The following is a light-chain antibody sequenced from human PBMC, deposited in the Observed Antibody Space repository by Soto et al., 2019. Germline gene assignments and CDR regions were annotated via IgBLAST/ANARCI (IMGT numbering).Light chain of an antibody. Sequence: EIVMTQSPATLSVSPGERATLSCRASQSVSSNLAWYQQKTGQAPRLLIYGASTRATAIPARFSGSESGTEVTLTISSLQSEDFAVYYCQLYNNWPFTFGRGTKVDIK. J-gene: IGKJ3*01. CDR1: QSVSSN. V-gene: IGKV3-15*01. CDR2: GAS. CDR3: QLYNNWPFT.